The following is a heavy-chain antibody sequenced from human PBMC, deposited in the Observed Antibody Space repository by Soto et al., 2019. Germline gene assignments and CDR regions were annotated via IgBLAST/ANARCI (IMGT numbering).Heavy chain of an antibody. CDR1: GFTFSSYW. D-gene: IGHD6-13*01. CDR2: IKEDGSDK. V-gene: IGHV3-7*03. J-gene: IGHJ4*02. CDR3: ARLSNWYYFDY. Sequence: EVQLVESGGGLVQPGGSLRLSCAASGFTFSSYWMSWVRQAPGKGLEWVANIKEDGSDKYYVDSVKGRFTISRDNAKNSLYLQMNSLRAEDTAVYHCARLSNWYYFDYWGQGSLVTVSS.